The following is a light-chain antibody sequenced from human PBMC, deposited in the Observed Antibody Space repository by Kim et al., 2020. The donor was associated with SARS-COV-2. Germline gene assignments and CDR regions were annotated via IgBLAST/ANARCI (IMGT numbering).Light chain of an antibody. CDR3: QAWDIGTVV. Sequence: VAPGRKATSTCSGIEFVDEYAYRDKQKPGQSPVLDIYKNSKRPSGIPVRFSGSNSVNTATLVISGTQPMDEADYYCQAWDIGTVVFGGGTQLTVL. CDR1: EFVDEY. J-gene: IGLJ3*02. CDR2: KNS. V-gene: IGLV3-1*01.